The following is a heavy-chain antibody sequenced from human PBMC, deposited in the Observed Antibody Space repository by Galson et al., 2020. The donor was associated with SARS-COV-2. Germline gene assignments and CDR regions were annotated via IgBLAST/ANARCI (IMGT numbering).Heavy chain of an antibody. D-gene: IGHD2-15*01. CDR3: EVVAATSDDAFDI. CDR2: INSDGSST. CDR1: GFTFSSYW. Sequence: GESLKISCAASGFTFSSYWMHWVRQAPGKGLVWVSRINSDGSSTSYADSVKGRFTISRDNAKNTLYLQMNSLRAEDTAVYYCEVVAATSDDAFDIWGQGTMVTVSS. J-gene: IGHJ3*02. V-gene: IGHV3-74*01.